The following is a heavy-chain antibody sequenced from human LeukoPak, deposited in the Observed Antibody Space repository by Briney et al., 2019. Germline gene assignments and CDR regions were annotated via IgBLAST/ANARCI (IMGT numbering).Heavy chain of an antibody. CDR3: ARGACSSTSCYTNEYYFDY. V-gene: IGHV3-30*19. CDR2: ISYDGSNK. J-gene: IGHJ4*02. D-gene: IGHD2-2*02. Sequence: GGSLRLSCAASGFKFSTSGMHWVRQAPGKGLEWVAVISYDGSNKYYADSVKGRFTISRDNSKNTLYLQMNSLRAEDTAVYYCARGACSSTSCYTNEYYFDYWGQGTLVTVSS. CDR1: GFKFSTSG.